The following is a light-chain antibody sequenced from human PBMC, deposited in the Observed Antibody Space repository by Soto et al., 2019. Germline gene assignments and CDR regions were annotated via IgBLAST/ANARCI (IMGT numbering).Light chain of an antibody. CDR2: VAS. Sequence: DIRMTQSPSSLSASVGDRVTITCQASQDITNYLNWYQQKAGIAPKVLISVASNLETGVPPRFSGSGSGTEFTLTISGLQPEDFATYYCQQYDNLPLTFGPGTQVEIK. V-gene: IGKV1-33*01. J-gene: IGKJ3*01. CDR3: QQYDNLPLT. CDR1: QDITNY.